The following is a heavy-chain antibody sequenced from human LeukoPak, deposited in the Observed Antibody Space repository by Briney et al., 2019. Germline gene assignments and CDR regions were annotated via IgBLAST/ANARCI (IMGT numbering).Heavy chain of an antibody. CDR3: ANTYDAFWSGSF. D-gene: IGHD3-3*01. V-gene: IGHV3-30-3*01. CDR2: ISYDESKK. CDR1: GFTFSSYG. Sequence: PGGSLRLSCAASGFTFSSYGIHWVRQAPGKGLEWVTVISYDESKKYYADSVKGRFTISRDNSKNTVYLQMNSLRAEDTAVYYCANTYDAFWSGSFWGQGTLVTVSS. J-gene: IGHJ4*02.